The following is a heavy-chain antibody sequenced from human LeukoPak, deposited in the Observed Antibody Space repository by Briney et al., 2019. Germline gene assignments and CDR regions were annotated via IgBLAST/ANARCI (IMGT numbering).Heavy chain of an antibody. D-gene: IGHD2-15*01. CDR2: INCSGTTK. CDR3: AVEGYCSGGSCYTNWFDS. J-gene: IGHJ5*01. Sequence: GGAVRLSCVASGFTFSSYSMNWVRQAPGKGLEWVSYINCSGTTKYYEDSVKGRFTISRHNDKNSLYLQMNSLRDEDTAVYYCAVEGYCSGGSCYTNWFDSWGQGTLVT. CDR1: GFTFSSYS. V-gene: IGHV3-48*02.